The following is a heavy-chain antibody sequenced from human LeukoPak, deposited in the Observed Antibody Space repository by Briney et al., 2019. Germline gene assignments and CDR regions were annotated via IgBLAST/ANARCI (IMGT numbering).Heavy chain of an antibody. CDR2: ISGSGDT. CDR1: GFTFSTYA. CDR3: AKGSSGPYIDY. V-gene: IGHV3-23*01. Sequence: PGGSLRLSCAASGFTFSTYAMTWVRQVPGKGLECVSIISGSGDTYYADSVKGRFTISRDNSKNTLYLQMNSLRAEDTAVYYCAKGSSGPYIDYWGQGTLVTVSS. J-gene: IGHJ4*02. D-gene: IGHD6-19*01.